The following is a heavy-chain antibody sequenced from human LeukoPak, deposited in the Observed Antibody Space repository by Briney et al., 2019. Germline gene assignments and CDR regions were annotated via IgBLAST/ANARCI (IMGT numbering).Heavy chain of an antibody. V-gene: IGHV3-15*01. CDR2: IKSKTDGGTT. Sequence: GGSLRLSCAASGFTFSNAWMSWVRQAPGKGLEWVGRIKSKTDGGTTDYAAPVKGRFTISRDDSKNTLYLQMNSLKTEDTAVYYCTTDPSGYDDYYYMDVWGKGTTVTVSS. CDR3: TTDPSGYDDYYYMDV. J-gene: IGHJ6*03. CDR1: GFTFSNAW. D-gene: IGHD6-19*01.